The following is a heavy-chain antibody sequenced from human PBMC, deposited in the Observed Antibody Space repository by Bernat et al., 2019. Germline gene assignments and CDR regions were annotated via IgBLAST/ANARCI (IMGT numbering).Heavy chain of an antibody. D-gene: IGHD3-3*01. J-gene: IGHJ4*02. CDR1: AFTFNNYA. V-gene: IGHV3-23*01. Sequence: EVQLLESGGGLVQPGGSLRLSCAASAFTFNNYAMSWVRQAPGKGLEWVSAISGTGGITLYADSVKGRFTISGDNSKKTLFLQMNSLRADDTAVYYCAKEVQSGYRRYYFDYWGQGTLVAVS. CDR2: ISGTGGIT. CDR3: AKEVQSGYRRYYFDY.